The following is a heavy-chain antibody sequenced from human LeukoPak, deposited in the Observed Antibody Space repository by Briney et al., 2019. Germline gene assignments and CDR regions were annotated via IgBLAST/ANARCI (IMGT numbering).Heavy chain of an antibody. J-gene: IGHJ4*02. D-gene: IGHD3-16*02. CDR3: ARDLQETSSFYFDY. CDR2: LSFDASGT. Sequence: PGTSLRLSCLVSELNFKTHAMHWVRQAPGKGLEWVAGLSFDASGTNYADSVKGRFTISRDNSKNTLYLQMHSLRPEDTAVYFCARDLQETSSFYFDYWGQGSLVTVSS. V-gene: IGHV3-30*04. CDR1: ELNFKTHA.